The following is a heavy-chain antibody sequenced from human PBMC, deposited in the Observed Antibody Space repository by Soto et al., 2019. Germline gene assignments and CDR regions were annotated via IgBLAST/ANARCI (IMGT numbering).Heavy chain of an antibody. CDR1: GFTFSSYA. CDR3: AKEQYYYGSGSPTRTRNYYYYMDV. J-gene: IGHJ6*03. D-gene: IGHD3-10*01. V-gene: IGHV3-23*01. Sequence: GGSLRLSCAASGFTFSSYAMSWVRQAPGKGLEWVSAISGSGGSTYYADSVKGRFTISRDNSKNTLYLQMNSLRAEDTAVYYCAKEQYYYGSGSPTRTRNYYYYMDVWGKGTTVTVSS. CDR2: ISGSGGST.